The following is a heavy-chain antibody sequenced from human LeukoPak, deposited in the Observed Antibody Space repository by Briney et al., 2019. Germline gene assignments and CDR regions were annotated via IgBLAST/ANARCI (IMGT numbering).Heavy chain of an antibody. CDR3: AKFDQDWGTFDY. D-gene: IGHD7-27*01. J-gene: IGHJ4*02. Sequence: ASVKVSCKSSGYTFTGYYLHWVRQAPGQGLEWMGWIKPDSGDTHYVQKFQGRVTMTRDTSITTAYMELSLRTDDTAVYHCAKFDQDWGTFDYWGQGTVVTVSS. CDR1: GYTFTGYY. V-gene: IGHV1-2*02. CDR2: IKPDSGDT.